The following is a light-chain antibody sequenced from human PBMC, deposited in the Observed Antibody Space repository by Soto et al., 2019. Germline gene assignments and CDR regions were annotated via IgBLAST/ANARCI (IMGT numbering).Light chain of an antibody. CDR3: CSYAGGPYV. CDR1: SSDVGGYNY. J-gene: IGLJ1*01. Sequence: QSVLTQPRSVSGSPGQSVAIFCTGTSSDVGGYNYVSWYQQHPGKAPRVIIYDVTKRPSGVPDRFSGSKSGSTASLTISGFQAEDEADYYCCSYAGGPYVFGPGTKLTVL. V-gene: IGLV2-11*01. CDR2: DVT.